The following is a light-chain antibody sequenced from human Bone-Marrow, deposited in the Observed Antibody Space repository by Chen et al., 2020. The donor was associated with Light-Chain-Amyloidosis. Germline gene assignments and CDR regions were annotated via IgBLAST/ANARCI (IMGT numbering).Light chain of an antibody. CDR2: EVS. CDR1: SSDVGSNNL. Sequence: QSALTQPASVSGSPGQSITISCTGTSSDVGSNNLVSWYQQHPGKAPKLIIYEVSQRPSGVSNRFSGSKSANTASLTISGLQAEDEADYFCSSYAGRSTYVFGTGTKVSVL. J-gene: IGLJ1*01. V-gene: IGLV2-23*02. CDR3: SSYAGRSTYV.